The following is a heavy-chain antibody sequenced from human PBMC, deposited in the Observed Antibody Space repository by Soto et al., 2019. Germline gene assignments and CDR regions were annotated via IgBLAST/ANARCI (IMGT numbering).Heavy chain of an antibody. V-gene: IGHV1-3*01. Sequence: ASVKVSCKASGYTLTSYAMHWVRQAPGQRLEWMGWINAGNGNTKYSQKFQGRVTITRDTSASTAYMELSSLGSEDTAVYYCASNVAGQGRGDCTNGVCYPQNYYYYYGMDVWGQGTTVTVSS. CDR3: ASNVAGQGRGDCTNGVCYPQNYYYYYGMDV. CDR1: GYTLTSYA. CDR2: INAGNGNT. J-gene: IGHJ6*02. D-gene: IGHD2-8*01.